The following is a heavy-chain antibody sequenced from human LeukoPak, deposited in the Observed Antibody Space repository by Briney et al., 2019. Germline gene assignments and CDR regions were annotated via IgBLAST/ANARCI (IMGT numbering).Heavy chain of an antibody. V-gene: IGHV3-53*01. CDR3: AKDHSWGYSYGAFDY. J-gene: IGHJ4*02. D-gene: IGHD5-18*01. CDR1: GFTVSSNY. Sequence: QTGGSLRLSCAASGFTVSSNYMSWVRQAPGKGLEWVSVIYSGGSTYYADSVKGRFTISRDNSKNTLYLQMNSLRAEDTAVYYCAKDHSWGYSYGAFDYWGQGTLVTVSS. CDR2: IYSGGST.